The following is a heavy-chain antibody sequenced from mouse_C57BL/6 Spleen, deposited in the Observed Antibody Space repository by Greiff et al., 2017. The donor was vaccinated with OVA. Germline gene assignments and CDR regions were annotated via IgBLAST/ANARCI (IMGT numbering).Heavy chain of an antibody. CDR1: GFTFSSYA. V-gene: IGHV5-4*01. D-gene: IGHD2-1*01. J-gene: IGHJ4*01. CDR3: ARYGNRYAMDY. Sequence: EVQRVESGGGLVKPGGSLKLSCAASGFTFSSYAMSWVRQTPEKRLEWVATISDGGSYTYYPDNVKGRFTISRDNAKNNLYLQMSHLKSEDTAMYYCARYGNRYAMDYWGQGTSVTVSS. CDR2: ISDGGSYT.